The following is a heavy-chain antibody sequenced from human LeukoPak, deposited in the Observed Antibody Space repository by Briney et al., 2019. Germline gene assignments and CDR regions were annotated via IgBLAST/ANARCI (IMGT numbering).Heavy chain of an antibody. V-gene: IGHV4-39*07. J-gene: IGHJ5*02. CDR3: ARRAGYCSSTSCGFDP. CDR1: GGSISSSSYY. Sequence: PSETLSLTCAVSGGSISSSSYYWGWIRQPPGKGLEWIGSVYYRGNTYYNPSLKSRVTTSVDTSKNQFSLKVSSMTAADTAVYYCARRAGYCSSTSCGFDPWGQGTLVTVSS. CDR2: VYYRGNT. D-gene: IGHD2-2*01.